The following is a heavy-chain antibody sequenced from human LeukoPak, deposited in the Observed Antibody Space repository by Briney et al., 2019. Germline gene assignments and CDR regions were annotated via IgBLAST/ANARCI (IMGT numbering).Heavy chain of an antibody. D-gene: IGHD4-11*01. CDR3: ASRGLDSNYRNY. V-gene: IGHV3-23*01. J-gene: IGHJ4*02. CDR2: ISGSGGST. CDR1: GFTVSTSY. Sequence: PGGSLRLSCAASGFTVSTSYMSWVRQAPGKGLEWVSAISGSGGSTYYADSVKGRFAISRDNSKNTLYLQINSLRAEDTAVYYCASRGLDSNYRNYWGQGTLVTVSS.